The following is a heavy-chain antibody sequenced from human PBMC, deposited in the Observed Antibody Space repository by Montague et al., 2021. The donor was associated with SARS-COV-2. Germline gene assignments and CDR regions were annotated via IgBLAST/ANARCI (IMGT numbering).Heavy chain of an antibody. V-gene: IGHV4-34*01. CDR2: MYYSGST. J-gene: IGHJ4*02. D-gene: IGHD5-24*01. CDR1: GGSFSGYY. CDR3: ARGLDGYNWGY. Sequence: ETLSLTCAVYGGSFSGYYWSWIRQPPGKGLEWIGSMYYSGSTHYNPSLKSRVTVSVDTSNNQFFLKLSSVTAADTAVYYCARGLDGYNWGYWGQGTLVTVSS.